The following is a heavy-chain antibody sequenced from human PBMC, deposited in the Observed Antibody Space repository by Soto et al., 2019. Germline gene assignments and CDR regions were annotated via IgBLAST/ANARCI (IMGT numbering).Heavy chain of an antibody. CDR3: ARWVRIAAAGTSEGWFDP. J-gene: IGHJ5*02. D-gene: IGHD6-13*01. CDR1: GFTFSSYA. CDR2: ISYDGSNK. Sequence: QVQLVESGGGVVQPGRSLRLSCAASGFTFSSYAMHWVRQAPGKGLEWVAVISYDGSNKYYADSVKGRFTISRDNSKNTLYMQMNSLRAEDTAVYYCARWVRIAAAGTSEGWFDPWGQGTLVTVSS. V-gene: IGHV3-30-3*01.